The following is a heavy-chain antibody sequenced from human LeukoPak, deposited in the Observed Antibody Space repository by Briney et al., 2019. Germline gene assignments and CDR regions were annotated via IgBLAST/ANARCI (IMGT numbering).Heavy chain of an antibody. CDR2: ISSTNGHT. D-gene: IGHD6-13*01. CDR1: GFSFSFSN. Sequence: GGSLRLSCAASGFSFSFSNMNWVRQAPGKGLEWVSYISSTNGHTYYADSVNGRFTISRDNAKNSLYLQMNSLRAEDTAVYYCARDSSSWYYYYYYMDVWGKGTTVTVSS. CDR3: ARDSSSWYYYYYYMDV. V-gene: IGHV3-21*01. J-gene: IGHJ6*03.